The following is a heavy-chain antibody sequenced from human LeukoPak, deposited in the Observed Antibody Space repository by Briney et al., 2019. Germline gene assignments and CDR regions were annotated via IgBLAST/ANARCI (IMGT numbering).Heavy chain of an antibody. CDR1: GYSISSGYY. V-gene: IGHV4-38-2*02. CDR3: ARRVGATTIWFDP. J-gene: IGHJ5*02. D-gene: IGHD1-26*01. CDR2: IYHSGSA. Sequence: SETLSLTCTVSGYSISSGYYWGWIRQPPGKGLEWIGSIYHSGSAYYNPSLKSRVTISVDTSKNQFSLKLSSVTAADTAVYYCARRVGATTIWFDPWGQGTLVTVSS.